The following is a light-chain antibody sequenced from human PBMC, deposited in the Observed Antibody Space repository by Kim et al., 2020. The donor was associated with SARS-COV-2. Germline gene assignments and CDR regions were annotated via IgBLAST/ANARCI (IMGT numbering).Light chain of an antibody. Sequence: SLSTGERATLSCRASQSVSSYLAWYQQKPGQAPRLLIYDASNRATGIPARFSGSGSGTDFTLTISSLEPEDFAVYYCQQRSKWLTFGGGTKVDIK. CDR2: DAS. CDR3: QQRSKWLT. CDR1: QSVSSY. V-gene: IGKV3-11*01. J-gene: IGKJ4*01.